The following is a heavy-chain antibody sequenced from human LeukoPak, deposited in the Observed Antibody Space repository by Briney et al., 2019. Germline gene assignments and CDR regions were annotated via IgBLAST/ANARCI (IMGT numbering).Heavy chain of an antibody. CDR1: GFTLSSYE. CDR2: ISSSGSTI. CDR3: ARHLSGVTGYTYGRGIDY. J-gene: IGHJ4*02. D-gene: IGHD5-18*01. Sequence: GGSLRLSCAASGFTLSSYEMNWVRQAPGKGLEWVSYISSSGSTIYYADSVKGRFTISRDNAKNSLYLQMISLRAEDTAVYYCARHLSGVTGYTYGRGIDYWGQGTLVTVSS. V-gene: IGHV3-48*03.